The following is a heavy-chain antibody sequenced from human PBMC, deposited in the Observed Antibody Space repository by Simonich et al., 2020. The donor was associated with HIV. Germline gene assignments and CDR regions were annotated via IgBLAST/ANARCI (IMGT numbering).Heavy chain of an antibody. CDR3: ARSVGHDILTGYYR. J-gene: IGHJ4*02. D-gene: IGHD3-9*01. CDR1: GFTFSSYG. Sequence: QVQLVQSGGGVVQPGRSLRLSCAASGFTFSSYGMHWVRQAPGKGVEWVAVKWYDGSNKSDADSVKGRFTISRDNSKNTLYLQMNSLRAEDTAVYHCARSVGHDILTGYYRWGQGTLVTVSS. V-gene: IGHV3-33*01. CDR2: KWYDGSNK.